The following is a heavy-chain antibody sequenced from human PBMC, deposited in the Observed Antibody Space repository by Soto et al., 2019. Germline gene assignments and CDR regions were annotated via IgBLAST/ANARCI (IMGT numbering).Heavy chain of an antibody. D-gene: IGHD3-3*01. J-gene: IGHJ6*02. CDR3: AREGAHYDCWSGYYTYYYYYGMDV. CDR1: GFTFSSYW. CDR2: IKQDGSEK. V-gene: IGHV3-7*01. Sequence: GGSLRLSCAASGFTFSSYWMSWVRQAPGKGLEWVANIKQDGSEKYYVDSVKGRFTISRDNAKNSLYLQMNSLRAEDTAVYYCAREGAHYDCWSGYYTYYYYYGMDVWGQGTTVTVS.